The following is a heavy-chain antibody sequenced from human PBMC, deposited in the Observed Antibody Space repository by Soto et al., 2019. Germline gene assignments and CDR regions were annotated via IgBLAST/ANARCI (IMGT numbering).Heavy chain of an antibody. J-gene: IGHJ6*02. CDR2: ISYDGSKK. Sequence: HPGGSLRLSCAASGFTFSSYGMHWVRHDPGKGLEGVSVISYDGSKKYYADSVKGRFTISRDNSKNTLYLQMSSLRAEDTAVYYCVKDGSSGWPYYYGMDVWGQGTTVTVSS. D-gene: IGHD6-19*01. V-gene: IGHV3-30*18. CDR3: VKDGSSGWPYYYGMDV. CDR1: GFTFSSYG.